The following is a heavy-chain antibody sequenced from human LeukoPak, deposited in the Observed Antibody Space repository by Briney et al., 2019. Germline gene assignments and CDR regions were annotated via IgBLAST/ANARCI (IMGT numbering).Heavy chain of an antibody. J-gene: IGHJ5*02. CDR3: ARENSGWFDP. D-gene: IGHD4-23*01. CDR2: IWYDGSNK. CDR1: GFPFRSYG. V-gene: IGHV3-33*01. Sequence: QPGRSLVLSCAASGFPFRSYGMHGVREAPGKGLEWVAVIWYDGSNKYYADSVKGRFTISRDNSKNTLYLQMNSLRAEDTAVYYCARENSGWFDPWGQGTLVTVSS.